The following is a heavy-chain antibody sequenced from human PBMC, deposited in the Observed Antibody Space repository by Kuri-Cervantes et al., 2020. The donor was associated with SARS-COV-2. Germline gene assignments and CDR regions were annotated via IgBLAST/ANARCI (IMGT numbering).Heavy chain of an antibody. CDR2: IYHSGST. V-gene: IGHV4-38-2*01. Sequence: SLSLNCAASGFTFSSYSMNWLRQAPGKGLEWIGSIYHSGSTYYNPSLKSRVTISVDKSKNQFSLKLSSVTAADTAVYYCARAGRFGADWYFDLWGRSNLVTVSS. CDR1: GFTFSSYS. D-gene: IGHD3-16*01. J-gene: IGHJ2*01. CDR3: ARAGRFGADWYFDL.